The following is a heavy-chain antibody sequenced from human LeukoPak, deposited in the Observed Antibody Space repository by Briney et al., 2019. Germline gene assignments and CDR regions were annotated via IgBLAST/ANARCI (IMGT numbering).Heavy chain of an antibody. V-gene: IGHV4-59*01. D-gene: IGHD5-18*01. Sequence: PSETLSLTCTVSGGSIKSNYWSWIRQPAGKGLEWIGYIYYSGSTNYNPSLKSRVTISVDTSKNQFSLKLSSVTAADTAVYYCARGRYSYAYLFDYWGQGTLVTVSS. CDR1: GGSIKSNY. CDR3: ARGRYSYAYLFDY. CDR2: IYYSGST. J-gene: IGHJ4*02.